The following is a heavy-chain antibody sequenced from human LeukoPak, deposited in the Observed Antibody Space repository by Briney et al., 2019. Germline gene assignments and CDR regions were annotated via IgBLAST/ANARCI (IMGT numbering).Heavy chain of an antibody. CDR2: TYSRSKWYS. D-gene: IGHD2/OR15-2a*01. Sequence: SQTLSLTCAISGDNVSSNTTAWNWLRQSPSRGLEWLGRTYSRSKWYSEYAVSMKSRITIKPDTSKNQFSLQLSSVTPEDTAVYYCARDTSDPPDYWGQGTLVTVSS. J-gene: IGHJ4*02. CDR3: ARDTSDPPDY. V-gene: IGHV6-1*01. CDR1: GDNVSSNTTA.